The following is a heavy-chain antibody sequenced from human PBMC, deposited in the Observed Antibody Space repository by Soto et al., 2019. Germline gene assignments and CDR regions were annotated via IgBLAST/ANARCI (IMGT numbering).Heavy chain of an antibody. CDR1: GFTFSSYA. CDR2: LNGGRGT. CDR3: AKDATSWTFFDY. V-gene: IGHV3-23*01. D-gene: IGHD1-1*01. Sequence: LRLSCTASGFTFSSYAMSWVRQAPGKGLEWVSALNGGRGTYYADSVKGRFTISRDTSKNTLYLQMNSLRAEDTAVYYCAKDATSWTFFDYWGQGSLVTVSS. J-gene: IGHJ4*02.